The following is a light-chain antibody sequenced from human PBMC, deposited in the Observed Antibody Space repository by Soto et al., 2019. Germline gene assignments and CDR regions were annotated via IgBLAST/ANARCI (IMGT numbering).Light chain of an antibody. CDR1: QSVSSSY. Sequence: EIVMTQSPATLSVSPGERATLSCRASQSVSSSYLAWYQQKPGQAPRRLIYGASSRATGIPDRFSGRGFGTDFTLTISRLEPEDFAVYYCQQYGSSPQITFAQGTRLEV. CDR3: QQYGSSPQIT. CDR2: GAS. J-gene: IGKJ5*01. V-gene: IGKV3-20*01.